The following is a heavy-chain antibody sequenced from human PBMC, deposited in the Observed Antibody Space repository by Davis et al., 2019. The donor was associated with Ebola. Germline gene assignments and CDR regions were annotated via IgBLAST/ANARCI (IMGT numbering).Heavy chain of an antibody. CDR3: ARDRHDTSGYGF. D-gene: IGHD3-22*01. CDR2: VYFSGST. V-gene: IGHV4-4*07. CDR1: GGSINSYY. Sequence: SETLSLTCIVSGGSINSYYWSWIRQPAGGRLEWIGRVYFSGSTSYNPSLESRVTMSVDRSKNQFSLKLTSVTAADTAVYYCARDRHDTSGYGFWGQGTLVTVSS. J-gene: IGHJ4*02.